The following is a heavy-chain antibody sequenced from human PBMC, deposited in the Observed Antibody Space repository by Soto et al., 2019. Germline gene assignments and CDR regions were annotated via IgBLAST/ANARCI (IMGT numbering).Heavy chain of an antibody. D-gene: IGHD3-3*01. CDR3: ASLHTRHYDFWSGYYHFDY. J-gene: IGHJ4*02. V-gene: IGHV5-10-1*01. Sequence: GESLKISCKGSGYSFTSYWISWVRQMPGKGLEWMGRIDPSDSYTNYSPSFQGHVTISADKSISTAYLQWSSLKASDTAMYYCASLHTRHYDFWSGYYHFDYWGQGTLVTVSS. CDR1: GYSFTSYW. CDR2: IDPSDSYT.